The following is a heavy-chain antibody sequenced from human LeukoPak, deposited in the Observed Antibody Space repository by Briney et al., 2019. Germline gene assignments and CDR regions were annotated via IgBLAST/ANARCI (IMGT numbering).Heavy chain of an antibody. Sequence: SETLSLTCAVYGGSFSGYYWSWIRQPPGKGLEWIGEINHSGSTNYNPSLKSRVTISVDTSKNQFSLKLSSVTAADTAVYYCARGTVTTDLTFYTIDYWGQGTLVTVSS. V-gene: IGHV4-34*01. D-gene: IGHD4-11*01. J-gene: IGHJ4*02. CDR1: GGSFSGYY. CDR3: ARGTVTTDLTFYTIDY. CDR2: INHSGST.